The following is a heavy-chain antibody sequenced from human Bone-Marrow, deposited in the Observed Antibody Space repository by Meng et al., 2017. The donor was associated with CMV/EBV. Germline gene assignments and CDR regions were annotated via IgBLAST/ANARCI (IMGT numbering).Heavy chain of an antibody. CDR3: TFSIAPYYYYGLDV. Sequence: GGSLRLSCAASGFTFSGSAMHWVRQASGKGLEWVGRIRSKANSYATAYAASVDGRFTISRDDTKNTAYLQMNSLKTEDTAVYYCTFSIAPYYYYGLDVWGQGPTVTVYS. J-gene: IGHJ6*02. CDR1: GFTFSGSA. CDR2: IRSKANSYAT. V-gene: IGHV3-73*01. D-gene: IGHD6-6*01.